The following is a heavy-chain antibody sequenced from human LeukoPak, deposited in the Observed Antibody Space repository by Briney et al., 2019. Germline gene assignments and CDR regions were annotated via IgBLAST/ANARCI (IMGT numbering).Heavy chain of an antibody. D-gene: IGHD6-13*01. CDR2: ISNSGGST. J-gene: IGHJ6*02. CDR3: AKWKGASWLTYGMDV. V-gene: IGHV3-23*01. CDR1: GFNFGSYA. Sequence: GGSLRLSCVASGFNFGSYAMSWVCQAPGKGLEWVSGISNSGGSTYYADSVKGRFTISRDNSKNTLYMEMNSLRADDTAVYYCAKWKGASWLTYGMDVWGQGTTVTVSS.